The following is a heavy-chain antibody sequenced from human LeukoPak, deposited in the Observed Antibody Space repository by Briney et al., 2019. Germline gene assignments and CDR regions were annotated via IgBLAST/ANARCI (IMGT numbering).Heavy chain of an antibody. J-gene: IGHJ6*03. CDR1: GGSFSGYY. CDR3: ARGQAAMASYYYYIYV. D-gene: IGHD5-18*01. Sequence: SETLSLTCAVYGGSFSGYYWSWIRQPPGKGLEWIGEINHGGSTNYNPSLKSRVTISVDTSKNQFSLKLSSVTAADTAVYYCARGQAAMASYYYYIYVWGKGTTVTVSS. V-gene: IGHV4-34*01. CDR2: INHGGST.